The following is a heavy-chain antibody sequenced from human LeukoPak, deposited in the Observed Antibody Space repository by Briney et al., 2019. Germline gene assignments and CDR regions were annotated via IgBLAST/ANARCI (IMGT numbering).Heavy chain of an antibody. CDR1: GFTVSSNY. CDR3: ARVSAWFGELPDS. D-gene: IGHD3-10*01. V-gene: IGHV3-53*01. CDR2: IYSGGST. J-gene: IGHJ4*02. Sequence: GGSLRLSCAASGFTVSSNYMSWVRQAPGKGLEWVSVIYSGGSTYYADSVKGRFTISRDNSKNTLYLQMNSLRAEDTAVYYCARVSAWFGELPDSWGQGTLVTISS.